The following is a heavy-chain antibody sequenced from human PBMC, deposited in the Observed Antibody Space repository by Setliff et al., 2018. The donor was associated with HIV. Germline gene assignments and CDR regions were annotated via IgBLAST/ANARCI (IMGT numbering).Heavy chain of an antibody. CDR3: AHSLYCSSSNCSGLLFDY. Sequence: SGPTLVNPTQTLTLTCAFSGFSLTASAVGVGWIRQPPGKALEWLALIYWDDDKRYRSSLKSRLTITKDTSKNQVVLTMTNMDPVDTATYYCAHSLYCSSSNCSGLLFDYWGQGTLVTVSS. CDR2: IYWDDDK. CDR1: GFSLTASAVG. J-gene: IGHJ4*02. V-gene: IGHV2-5*02. D-gene: IGHD2-2*01.